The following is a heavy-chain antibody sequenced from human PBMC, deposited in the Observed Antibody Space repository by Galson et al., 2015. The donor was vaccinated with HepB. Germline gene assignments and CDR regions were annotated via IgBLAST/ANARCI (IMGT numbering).Heavy chain of an antibody. V-gene: IGHV1-69*02. CDR1: GGTFSSYT. CDR2: IIPILGIA. D-gene: IGHD3-16*01. CDR3: ARGLINGGMAQYYYYGMDV. J-gene: IGHJ6*02. Sequence: VKVSCKASGGTFSSYTISWVRQAPGQGLEWMGRIIPILGIANYAQKFQGRVTITADKSTSTAYMELSSLRSEDTAVYYCARGLINGGMAQYYYYGMDVWGQGTTVTVSS.